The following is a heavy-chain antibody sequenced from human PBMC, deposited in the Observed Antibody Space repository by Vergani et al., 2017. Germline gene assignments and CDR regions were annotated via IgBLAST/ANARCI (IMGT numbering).Heavy chain of an antibody. D-gene: IGHD5-12*01. Sequence: EVQLLVSGGGSAQPGESLRLSCVASGFTFTAHGLNWVRQAPGKGLEWVSGISGQNFRTHYADSVRGRFTISRDDSTNTLFLHMSNLRPEDTAMYYCAKTRGNSFNSWDIWGRGTTVTVSS. J-gene: IGHJ6*02. CDR2: ISGQNFRT. CDR1: GFTFTAHG. V-gene: IGHV3-23*01. CDR3: AKTRGNSFNSWDI.